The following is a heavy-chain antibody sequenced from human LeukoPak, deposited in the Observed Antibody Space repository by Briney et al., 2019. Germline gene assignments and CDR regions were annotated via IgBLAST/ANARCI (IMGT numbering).Heavy chain of an antibody. CDR1: GGSISSYY. V-gene: IGHV4-59*12. CDR3: AREQAAAGTSAFDI. CDR2: IYHSGST. J-gene: IGHJ3*02. Sequence: SETLSLTCTVSGGSISSYYWSWIRQPPGKGLEWIGYIYHSGSTYYNPSLKSRVTISVDRSKNQFSLKLSSVTAADTAVYYCAREQAAAGTSAFDIWGQGTMVTVSS. D-gene: IGHD6-13*01.